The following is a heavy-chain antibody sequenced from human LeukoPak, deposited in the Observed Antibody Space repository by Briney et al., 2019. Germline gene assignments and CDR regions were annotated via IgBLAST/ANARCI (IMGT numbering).Heavy chain of an antibody. V-gene: IGHV3-30-3*01. CDR1: GFTFSSYV. CDR2: ISYDGSNT. D-gene: IGHD4-17*01. Sequence: PGRSLRLSCAASGFTFSSYVLHWVRQAPGKGLEWVAVISYDGSNTYYADSVKGRFTISRDNSKNTLYLQINSLRVEDTAVYYCAREWAAGGTDGEYFDYWGQGTLVTVSS. J-gene: IGHJ4*02. CDR3: AREWAAGGTDGEYFDY.